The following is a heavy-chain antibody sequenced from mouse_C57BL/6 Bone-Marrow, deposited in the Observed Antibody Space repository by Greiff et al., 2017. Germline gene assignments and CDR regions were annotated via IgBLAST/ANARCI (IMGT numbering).Heavy chain of an antibody. Sequence: VKLQESGAELVKPGASVKISCKASGYAFSSYWMNWVKQRPGKGLEWIGQIYPGDGDTNYNGKFKGKATLTADKSSSTAYMQLSSLTSEDSAVYFCARGKLLRYFDYWGQGTTLTVSS. CDR3: ARGKLLRYFDY. D-gene: IGHD2-12*01. CDR2: IYPGDGDT. J-gene: IGHJ2*01. CDR1: GYAFSSYW. V-gene: IGHV1-80*01.